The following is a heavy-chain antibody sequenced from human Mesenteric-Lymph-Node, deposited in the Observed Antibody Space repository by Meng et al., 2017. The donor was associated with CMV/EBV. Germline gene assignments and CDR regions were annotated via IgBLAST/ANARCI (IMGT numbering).Heavy chain of an antibody. CDR1: GYTFTSYG. Sequence: ASVKVSCKASGYTFTSYGISWVRQAPGQGLEWMGWISAYNGNTNYAQKLQGRVTMTTDTSTSTAYMELRSLRSDDTAVYYCARAGYCSSTSCYGIYYYYGMDVWGQGTTVTVS. CDR2: ISAYNGNT. V-gene: IGHV1-18*01. D-gene: IGHD2-2*01. J-gene: IGHJ6*02. CDR3: ARAGYCSSTSCYGIYYYYGMDV.